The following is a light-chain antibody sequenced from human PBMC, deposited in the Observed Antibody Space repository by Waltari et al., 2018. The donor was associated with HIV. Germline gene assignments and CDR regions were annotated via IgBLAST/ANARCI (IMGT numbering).Light chain of an antibody. CDR2: DAS. J-gene: IGKJ5*01. Sequence: EIVLTQSPATLPLSLGERATLSCRPSQSLSAFLAWYQQKPGQAPRLLIYDASNRATGIPARFSGRGSGTDFTLTISSLEPEDFAVYYCQQRSSWPLITFGQGTRLEIK. CDR3: QQRSSWPLIT. V-gene: IGKV3-11*01. CDR1: QSLSAF.